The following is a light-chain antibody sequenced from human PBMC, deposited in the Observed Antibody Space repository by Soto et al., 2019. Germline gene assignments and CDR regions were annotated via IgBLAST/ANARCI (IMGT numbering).Light chain of an antibody. CDR3: QQYNNWPPIT. CDR1: QTVRNN. Sequence: EFVLTQSPGTLSLSPGERATLSCRASQTVRNNYLAWYQQKPGQAPRLLIYAASTRATGVPARFSGSGSGTKFTLTISRLQSEDFAVYYCQQYNNWPPITSGQGTRLEIK. CDR2: AAS. J-gene: IGKJ5*01. V-gene: IGKV3D-15*01.